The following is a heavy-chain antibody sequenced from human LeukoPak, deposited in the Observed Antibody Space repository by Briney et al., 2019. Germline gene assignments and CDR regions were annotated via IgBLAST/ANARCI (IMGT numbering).Heavy chain of an antibody. V-gene: IGHV1-3*03. CDR1: GYTFTSNA. D-gene: IGHD2-15*01. Sequence: ASVKVSCKTSGYTFTSNAMHWVRQAPGQRLEWMGWINAGNGNTKYSQELQGRVTITRDTSASTTYMEVSSLRSEDMAVYYCARSSGGTHTYDYWGQGTLVTVSS. CDR2: INAGNGNT. J-gene: IGHJ4*02. CDR3: ARSSGGTHTYDY.